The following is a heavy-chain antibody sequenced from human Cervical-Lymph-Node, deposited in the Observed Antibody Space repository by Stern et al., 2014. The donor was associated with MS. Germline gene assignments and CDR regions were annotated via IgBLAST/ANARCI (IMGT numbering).Heavy chain of an antibody. CDR1: GYTFTSSY. CDR3: AREHAFLGFGY. CDR2: INPGGGSP. D-gene: IGHD3-3*01. Sequence: EQLVESGAEVKKPGASVKVSCKASGYTFTSSYIHWVRQAPGQGLEWMGKINPGGGSPSYPQKFQGRVTLTRDTSTTTVYMELNSLRSEDTAVYYCAREHAFLGFGYWGQGTLVTVSS. J-gene: IGHJ4*02. V-gene: IGHV1-46*01.